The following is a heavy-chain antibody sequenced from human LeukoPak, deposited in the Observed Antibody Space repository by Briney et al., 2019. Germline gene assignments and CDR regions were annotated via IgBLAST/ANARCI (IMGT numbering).Heavy chain of an antibody. Sequence: PGGSLRLSCAASGFTFSNSWMRWVRQAPGKGLEGVGRIKSKTDSGTTDYAAPVKGRFTISRDDSKNLLYLQMNSLKTEDTAVYYCITDSVTVPAASDYWGQGTLVTVSS. D-gene: IGHD2-2*01. CDR1: GFTFSNSW. CDR3: ITDSVTVPAASDY. CDR2: IKSKTDSGTT. J-gene: IGHJ4*02. V-gene: IGHV3-15*01.